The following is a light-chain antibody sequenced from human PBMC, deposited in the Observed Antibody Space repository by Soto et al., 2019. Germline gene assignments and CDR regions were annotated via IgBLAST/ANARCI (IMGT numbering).Light chain of an antibody. V-gene: IGLV2-8*01. CDR1: SSDVGGYDY. J-gene: IGLJ1*01. CDR2: EVT. Sequence: QSVLTQPPSASGSPGQTVTISCTGTSSDVGGYDYVSWYQQHPGEAPKLIIYEVTKRPSGVPDRFSGSKSGNTASLTVSGLQAEDEANYYCCSYAGTATVFGTGTKLTVL. CDR3: CSYAGTATV.